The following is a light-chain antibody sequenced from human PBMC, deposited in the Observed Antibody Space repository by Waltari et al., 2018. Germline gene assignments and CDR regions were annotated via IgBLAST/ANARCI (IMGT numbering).Light chain of an antibody. V-gene: IGKV2-40*01. J-gene: IGKJ2*01. CDR3: MQRIEFPYT. CDR1: QSLLDSDDGDTY. Sequence: EIVMTQTPLSLPVTPGEPASISCRSRQSLLDSDDGDTYLDWYLQKPGQPPQLLLYMISYRPSGVPDRFSGSGSGTEFTLRISGVEAEDAGVYYCMQRIEFPYTFGQGTTLEIK. CDR2: MIS.